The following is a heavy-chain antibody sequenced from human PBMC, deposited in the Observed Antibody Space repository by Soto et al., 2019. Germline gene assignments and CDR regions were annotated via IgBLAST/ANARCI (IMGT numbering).Heavy chain of an antibody. V-gene: IGHV3-23*01. CDR3: AKDYLDYYGMDV. CDR2: ISGGGDIT. CDR1: GFTLSNSG. J-gene: IGHJ6*02. Sequence: EVQLLESGGGLVQPGGSLRLSCAVSGFTLSNSGMSWVRQAPGKGLEWVSFISGGGDITYYPDSVKGRFTISRDNSKNTLYLQMKSLRAEDTAVYYCAKDYLDYYGMDVWGQGTTVTVSS.